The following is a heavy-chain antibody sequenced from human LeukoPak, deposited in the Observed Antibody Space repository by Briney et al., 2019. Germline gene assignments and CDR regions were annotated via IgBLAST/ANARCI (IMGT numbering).Heavy chain of an antibody. J-gene: IGHJ4*02. Sequence: SETLSLTCAVYGGSFSGYYWSWIRQPPGKGLEWIGEINHSGSTNYNPSLKSRVTISVDTSKNQFSLKLSSVTAADTAVYYCARLRRWDSGPRVLDYWGQGTLVTVSS. V-gene: IGHV4-34*01. D-gene: IGHD1-26*01. CDR1: GGSFSGYY. CDR3: ARLRRWDSGPRVLDY. CDR2: INHSGST.